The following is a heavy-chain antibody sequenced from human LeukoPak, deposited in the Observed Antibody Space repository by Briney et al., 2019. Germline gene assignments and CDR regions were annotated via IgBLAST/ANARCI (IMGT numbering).Heavy chain of an antibody. D-gene: IGHD3-10*01. CDR3: ARSRVRGSPHPNAFDI. V-gene: IGHV1-18*01. Sequence: ASVKVSCKASGDSIGSYGITWVRQAPGQGLEWMGWISDYDGSTNYAQNVQGRVTMTTDTSTSTAYMELRSLRSDDTAVYYCARSRVRGSPHPNAFDIWGQGTKVTVSS. J-gene: IGHJ3*02. CDR2: ISDYDGST. CDR1: GDSIGSYG.